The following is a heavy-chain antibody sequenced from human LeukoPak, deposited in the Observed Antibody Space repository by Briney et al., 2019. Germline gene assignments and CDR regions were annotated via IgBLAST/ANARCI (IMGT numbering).Heavy chain of an antibody. CDR2: ISSSSSYI. Sequence: PGGSLTLSCTASGLTFSNYATTWVRQAPGKGLEWVSSISSSSSYIYYADSVKGRLTISRDNAKNSLYLQMNSLRAEDTAVYYCARDPTPRYCSGGSCYTHYGMDVWGQGTTVTVSS. D-gene: IGHD2-15*01. V-gene: IGHV3-21*01. CDR3: ARDPTPRYCSGGSCYTHYGMDV. J-gene: IGHJ6*02. CDR1: GLTFSNYA.